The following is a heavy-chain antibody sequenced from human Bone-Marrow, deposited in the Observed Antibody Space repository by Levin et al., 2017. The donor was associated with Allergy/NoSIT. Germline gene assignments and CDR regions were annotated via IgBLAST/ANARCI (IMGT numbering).Heavy chain of an antibody. Sequence: SCAASGFIFSVSGIHWVRQAPGKGLEWVAFISYDGSNQFYAGSVKGRLTLSRDNSNNTVLLHMDSLTSEDTATYYCTKDGPSSSFDHWGQGALVTVSS. CDR2: ISYDGSNQ. J-gene: IGHJ4*02. D-gene: IGHD6-13*01. V-gene: IGHV3-30-3*01. CDR1: GFIFSVSG. CDR3: TKDGPSSSFDH.